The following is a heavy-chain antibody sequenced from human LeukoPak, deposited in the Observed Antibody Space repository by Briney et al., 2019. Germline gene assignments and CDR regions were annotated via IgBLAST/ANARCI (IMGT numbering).Heavy chain of an antibody. J-gene: IGHJ4*02. CDR2: IIPIFGTA. D-gene: IGHD6-19*01. CDR3: ARGQPGKYSSGWSPFDY. V-gene: IGHV1-69*13. CDR1: AGTFTSYA. Sequence: GASVKVSCKASAGTFTSYAISWVRQAPGQGLEWMGGIIPIFGTANYAQKFQGRVTITADESTSTAYMELSSLRSEDTAVYYCARGQPGKYSSGWSPFDYWGQGTLVTVSS.